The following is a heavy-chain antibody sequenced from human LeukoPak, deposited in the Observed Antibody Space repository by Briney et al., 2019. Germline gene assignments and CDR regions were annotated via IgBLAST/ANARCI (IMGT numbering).Heavy chain of an antibody. J-gene: IGHJ4*02. CDR3: ARGMSANSHNFDN. Sequence: SETLSLTCTVSGGSISGFYWSWIRQPAGKELEWIGRIYTSGNTDYNPSLKSRVTMSVDTSKNQFSLRLTSVTAADTAVYYCARGMSANSHNFDNWGQGTLVTISS. V-gene: IGHV4-4*07. D-gene: IGHD4/OR15-4a*01. CDR1: GGSISGFY. CDR2: IYTSGNT.